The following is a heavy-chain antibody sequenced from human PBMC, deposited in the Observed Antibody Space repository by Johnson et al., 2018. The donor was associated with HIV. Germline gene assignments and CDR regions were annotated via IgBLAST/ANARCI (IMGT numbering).Heavy chain of an antibody. CDR3: ARGGVIHDAFDI. J-gene: IGHJ3*02. CDR2: ISSSGSTI. CDR1: GFTFSSYA. D-gene: IGHD3-3*01. Sequence: VQLVESGGGVVQPGRSLRLSCAASGFTFSSYAMHWVRQAPGKGLEWVSYISSSGSTIYYADSVKGRFTISRDNAKNSLYLQMNSLRAEDTAVYYCARGGVIHDAFDIWGQGTMVTLSS. V-gene: IGHV3-48*04.